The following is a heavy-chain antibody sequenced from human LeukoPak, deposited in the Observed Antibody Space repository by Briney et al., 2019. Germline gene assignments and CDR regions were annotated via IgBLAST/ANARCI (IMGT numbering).Heavy chain of an antibody. CDR3: AKSSGWIIYYFDY. CDR1: GFTFSSYS. Sequence: GGSLRLSCAASGFTFSSYSMNWVRQAPGKGLEWVSSISSSSSYIYYADSVKGRFTISRDNAKNSLYLQMNSLRAEDTAVYYCAKSSGWIIYYFDYWGQGTLVTVSS. D-gene: IGHD6-19*01. J-gene: IGHJ4*02. V-gene: IGHV3-21*01. CDR2: ISSSSSYI.